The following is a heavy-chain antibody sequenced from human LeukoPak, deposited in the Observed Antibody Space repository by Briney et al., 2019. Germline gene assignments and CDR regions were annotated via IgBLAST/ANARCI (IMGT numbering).Heavy chain of an antibody. CDR3: ARGGLVRGLYYYDMDL. CDR1: GYTFTSYY. V-gene: IGHV1-46*01. CDR2: INLSGGST. J-gene: IGHJ6*03. Sequence: ASVKVSCKASGYTFTSYYMHWVRQAPAQGLEWMGIINLSGGSTSYAQKFQGRVTMTRDMSTSTVYMELSSLRCEDRAVYYCARGGLVRGLYYYDMDLWGKGTRSQSP. D-gene: IGHD3-10*01.